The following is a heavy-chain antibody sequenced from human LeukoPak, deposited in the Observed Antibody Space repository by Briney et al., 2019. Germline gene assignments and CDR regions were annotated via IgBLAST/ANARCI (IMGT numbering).Heavy chain of an antibody. Sequence: SETLSLTCTVSGGSISSSSYYWGWIRQPPGKGLEWIGSIYYSGSTYYNPSLKSRVTISVDTSKNQFSLKLSSVTAADTAVYYCARDGGREMATSGRDYYYYYMDVWGKGTTVTVSS. V-gene: IGHV4-39*02. CDR2: IYYSGST. D-gene: IGHD5-24*01. CDR1: GGSISSSSYY. CDR3: ARDGGREMATSGRDYYYYYMDV. J-gene: IGHJ6*03.